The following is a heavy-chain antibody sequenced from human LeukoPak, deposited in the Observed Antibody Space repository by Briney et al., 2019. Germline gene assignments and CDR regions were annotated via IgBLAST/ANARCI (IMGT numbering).Heavy chain of an antibody. V-gene: IGHV4-39*01. CDR1: GGSISSSSYY. Sequence: SETLSLTCTVSGGSISSSSYYWGWIRQPPGKGLEWIGSIYYSGSTYYNPSLKSRVTISVDTSKNQFSLKLSSVAAADTAVYYCARLRRIVVVVAIYYYFDYWGQGTLVTVSS. CDR3: ARLRRIVVVVAIYYYFDY. J-gene: IGHJ4*02. CDR2: IYYSGST. D-gene: IGHD2-21*01.